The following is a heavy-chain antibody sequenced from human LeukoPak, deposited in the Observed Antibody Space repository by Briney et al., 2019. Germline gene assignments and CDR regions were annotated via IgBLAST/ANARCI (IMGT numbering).Heavy chain of an antibody. CDR1: GFTFSSYA. D-gene: IGHD6-19*01. V-gene: IGHV3-23*01. CDR3: AKPSSGWWEGDYFDY. J-gene: IGHJ4*02. Sequence: PGGSLRLSCAASGFTFSSYAMSWVRQAPGKGLEWASAISGSGGSTYYADSVKGRFTISRDNSKNTLYLQMNSLRAEDTAVYYRAKPSSGWWEGDYFDYWGQGTLVTVSS. CDR2: ISGSGGST.